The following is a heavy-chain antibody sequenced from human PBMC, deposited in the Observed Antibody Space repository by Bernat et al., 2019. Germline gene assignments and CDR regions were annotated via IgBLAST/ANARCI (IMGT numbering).Heavy chain of an antibody. CDR2: INPGDGTT. J-gene: IGHJ4*02. D-gene: IGHD6-6*01. CDR1: GYTFTSYS. CDR3: ARDFSTSHASFDC. V-gene: IGHV1-46*01. Sequence: QVQLVQSGAEVKKPGASVKVSCKASGYTFTSYSLHWLRQAPGQGLEWMGRINPGDGTTTHAQKFQGRVTMTRDTSTTTVYMDLSGLRSEDTAVYYCARDFSTSHASFDCWGQGTLVTVSS.